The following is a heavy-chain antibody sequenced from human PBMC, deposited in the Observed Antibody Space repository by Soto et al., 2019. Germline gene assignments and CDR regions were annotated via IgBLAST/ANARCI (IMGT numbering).Heavy chain of an antibody. Sequence: PSETLSLTCTVSGGSISSSSYYWGWIRQPPGKGLEWIGSIYYSGSTYYNPSLKSRATISVDTSKNQFSLKLSSVTAADTAVYYCARPFPYYYDSSGSLDAFDIWGQGTMVTVSS. V-gene: IGHV4-39*01. J-gene: IGHJ3*02. CDR1: GGSISSSSYY. CDR3: ARPFPYYYDSSGSLDAFDI. CDR2: IYYSGST. D-gene: IGHD3-22*01.